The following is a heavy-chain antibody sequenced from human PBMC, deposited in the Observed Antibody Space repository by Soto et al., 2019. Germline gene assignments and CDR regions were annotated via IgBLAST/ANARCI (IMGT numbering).Heavy chain of an antibody. J-gene: IGHJ6*02. CDR2: IYYSGST. D-gene: IGHD3-3*01. V-gene: IGHV4-31*03. CDR3: AREGYDGTGPYYYYGMDV. Sequence: SETLSLTCTVSGGSISSGGYYWSWIRQHPGKGLEWIGYIYYSGSTYYNPSLKSRVTISVDTSKNQFSLKLSSVTAADTAVYYCAREGYDGTGPYYYYGMDVWGQGTTVTVSS. CDR1: GGSISSGGYY.